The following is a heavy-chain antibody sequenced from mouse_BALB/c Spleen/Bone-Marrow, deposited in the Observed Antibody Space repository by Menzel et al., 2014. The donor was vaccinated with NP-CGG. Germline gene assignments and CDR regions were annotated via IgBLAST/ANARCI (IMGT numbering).Heavy chain of an antibody. Sequence: EVQRVESGAELVKPGASVKLSRTASGFNIKDTYMHWVKQRPEQGLEWIGRIDPANDYTKYDPKFQGKATITTDTSSNAASLQLSSLTSEDTAVYYCATLTGTFDYWGQGTTLTVSS. CDR1: GFNIKDTY. J-gene: IGHJ2*01. CDR3: ATLTGTFDY. V-gene: IGHV14-3*02. CDR2: IDPANDYT. D-gene: IGHD4-1*01.